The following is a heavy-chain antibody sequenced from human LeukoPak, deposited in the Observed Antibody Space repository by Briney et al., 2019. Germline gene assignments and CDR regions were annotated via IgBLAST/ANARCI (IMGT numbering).Heavy chain of an antibody. D-gene: IGHD2-2*01. CDR3: ARGREGCSSNSGYCEYYYYYMDV. Sequence: ASVKVSCKASGYTFTGYYMHWVRQAPGQGLEWMGRINPNSGGTNYAQKFQGRVTMTRDTSISTAYMELTSLRSEDTAVYYCARGREGCSSNSGYCEYYYYYMDVWGKGTTVTVSS. CDR2: INPNSGGT. V-gene: IGHV1-2*06. J-gene: IGHJ6*03. CDR1: GYTFTGYY.